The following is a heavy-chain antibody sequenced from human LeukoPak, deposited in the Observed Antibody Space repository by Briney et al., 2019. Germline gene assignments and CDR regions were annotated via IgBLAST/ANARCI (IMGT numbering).Heavy chain of an antibody. CDR1: GGSISSSSYY. D-gene: IGHD2-2*01. J-gene: IGHJ4*02. CDR3: ARGGPYCSSTSCYPFH. V-gene: IGHV4-39*07. CDR2: IYYSGST. Sequence: SETLSLTCTVSGGSISSSSYYWGWIRQPPGKGLEWIGSIYYSGSTYYNPSLKSRVTISVDTSKNQFSLKLSSVTAADTAVYYCARGGPYCSSTSCYPFHWGQGTLVTVSS.